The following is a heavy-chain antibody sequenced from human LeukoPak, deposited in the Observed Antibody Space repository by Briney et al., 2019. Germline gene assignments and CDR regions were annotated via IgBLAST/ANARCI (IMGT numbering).Heavy chain of an antibody. CDR1: GFTFSSYT. J-gene: IGHJ1*01. CDR3: ARGYCGGDCYGD. CDR2: ISSSSSHI. D-gene: IGHD2-21*02. Sequence: GGSLRLSCAASGFTFSSYTMNWVRQAPGKGLEYVSSISSSSSHIYYADSVKGRFTISRDNTKSSLYLQMNSLRAEDMTVYYCARGYCGGDCYGDWGQGTLVTVSS. V-gene: IGHV3-21*01.